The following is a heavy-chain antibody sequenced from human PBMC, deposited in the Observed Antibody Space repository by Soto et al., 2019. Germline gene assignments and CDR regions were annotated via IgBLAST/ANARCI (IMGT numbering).Heavy chain of an antibody. V-gene: IGHV3-33*01. CDR3: ARGYCGDGRCYEPFDP. Sequence: GGSLRLSCATSGFTFSTYGIHWVRQAPGKGLEWVAFIWSDGDKKYYADSVKGRFTISRDNYKNTVYLQMDSLRAEDTAIYYCARGYCGDGRCYEPFDPWGQGALVTVSS. D-gene: IGHD2-15*01. CDR1: GFTFSTYG. CDR2: IWSDGDKK. J-gene: IGHJ5*02.